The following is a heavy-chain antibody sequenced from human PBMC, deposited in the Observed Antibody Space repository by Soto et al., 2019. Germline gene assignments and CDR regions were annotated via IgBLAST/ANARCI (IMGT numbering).Heavy chain of an antibody. CDR3: ARGSSGCTNGVCWIYYYGMDV. CDR1: GGSISSSNW. V-gene: IGHV4-4*02. Sequence: PSETLTLTCADSGGSISSSNWWSWVRQPPGKGLEWIGEIYHSGSTNYNPSLKSRVTISVDKSKNQFSLKLSSVTAADTAVYYCARGSSGCTNGVCWIYYYGMDVWGQGTTVTVSS. D-gene: IGHD2-8*01. J-gene: IGHJ6*02. CDR2: IYHSGST.